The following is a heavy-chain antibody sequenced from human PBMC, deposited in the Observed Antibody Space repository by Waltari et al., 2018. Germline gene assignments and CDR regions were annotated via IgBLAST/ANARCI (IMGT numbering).Heavy chain of an antibody. CDR2: ITHSGSS. CDR1: GASVSSRIHY. Sequence: QLQLQDSGPGLVKPSETLSLTCTVSGASVSSRIHYWGWIRQSPGKGLEWIGSITHSGSSYYNPSLRSRVTLLVDTSKNQFSLRVNSVTAADMALYYCARHMTTVTTSSFDYWGQGALVTVSS. J-gene: IGHJ4*02. CDR3: ARHMTTVTTSSFDY. D-gene: IGHD4-17*01. V-gene: IGHV4-39*07.